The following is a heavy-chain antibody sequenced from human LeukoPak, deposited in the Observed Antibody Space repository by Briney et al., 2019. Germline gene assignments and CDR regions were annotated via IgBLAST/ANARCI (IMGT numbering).Heavy chain of an antibody. CDR2: MTPDSGNT. CDR1: GFAFNIYD. J-gene: IGHJ4*02. CDR3: AVHLPSDYLDR. V-gene: IGHV1-8*01. Sequence: ASVRVSCKASGFAFNIYDINWVRQAPGQGLEWMGWMTPDSGNTGFAQKFQGRVTMTRNTSMATAYMELSSLRFEDTAVYYCAVHLPSDYLDRWGQGTLVTVSS.